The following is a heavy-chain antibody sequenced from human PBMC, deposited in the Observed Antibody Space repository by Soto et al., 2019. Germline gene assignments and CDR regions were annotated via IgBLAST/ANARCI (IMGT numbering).Heavy chain of an antibody. D-gene: IGHD6-19*01. CDR3: ARGSPVSGSFAY. Sequence: SETLSLTCTVSGDSIGRGGYYWTWIRQHPGKGLEWIAYIYTTGSTYYNPSLKSRVGISVDTSKNQFSLRLSSVTAADTAVYYCARGSPVSGSFAYWGQGTLVPVSS. CDR1: GDSIGRGGYY. CDR2: IYTTGST. J-gene: IGHJ4*02. V-gene: IGHV4-31*03.